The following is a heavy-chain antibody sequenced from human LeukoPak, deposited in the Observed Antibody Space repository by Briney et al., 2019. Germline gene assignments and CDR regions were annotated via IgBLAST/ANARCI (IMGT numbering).Heavy chain of an antibody. CDR2: IYHSGST. V-gene: IGHV4-38-2*02. CDR3: ARDLSSSSNYVDGTFDF. CDR1: GYSISSGYY. J-gene: IGHJ3*01. Sequence: PSETLSLTCTVSGYSISSGYYWGWIRQPPGKGLEWIGSIYHSGSTCYNPSLKSRVTISLGTSKNQFSLKLSSVTAADTAVYYCARDLSSSSNYVDGTFDFWGQGTLVTVSS. D-gene: IGHD4-11*01.